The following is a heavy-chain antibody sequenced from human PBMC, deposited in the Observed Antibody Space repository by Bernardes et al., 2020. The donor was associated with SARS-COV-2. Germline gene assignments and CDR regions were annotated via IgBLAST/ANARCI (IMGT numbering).Heavy chain of an antibody. D-gene: IGHD2-2*01. CDR3: ARGKYQLRGSWYYNGLDV. CDR1: GGIFSNYV. Sequence: SVKVSCKTSGGIFSNYVFSWVRQAPGQGLEWMGGIIPLFGRTIYAQKFRGRVAISADTSTNIAYMELSSLRSDDTALYYCARGKYQLRGSWYYNGLDVWGQGTTVTVSS. J-gene: IGHJ6*02. CDR2: IIPLFGRT. V-gene: IGHV1-69*06.